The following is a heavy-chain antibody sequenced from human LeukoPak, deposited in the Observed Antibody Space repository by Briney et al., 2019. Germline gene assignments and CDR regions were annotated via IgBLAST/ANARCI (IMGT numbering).Heavy chain of an antibody. J-gene: IGHJ4*02. V-gene: IGHV3-23*01. Sequence: GGSLRLSCAASGFTFSSYAMSWVRQAPGKGLEWVSAISGSGGSTYYADSVKGRFTISRGNSKNTLYLQMNSLRAEDTAVYYCAKDLKDGYNSYYFDYWGQGTLVTVSS. D-gene: IGHD5-24*01. CDR2: ISGSGGST. CDR1: GFTFSSYA. CDR3: AKDLKDGYNSYYFDY.